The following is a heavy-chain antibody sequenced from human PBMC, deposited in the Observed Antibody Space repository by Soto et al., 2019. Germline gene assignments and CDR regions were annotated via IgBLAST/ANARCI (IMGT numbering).Heavy chain of an antibody. J-gene: IGHJ4*02. Sequence: QLQLQESGPGLVKPSETLSLTCTVSGDSISSDSYYWGWIRQPPGKGLECIGSVYYSGRTYYNPPLESRVTISVDTSKSQFSLNLRSVTAADTAVYYCARQSSGYTYGGGFDYWGQGTLVTVSS. D-gene: IGHD5-18*01. V-gene: IGHV4-39*01. CDR1: GDSISSDSYY. CDR3: ARQSSGYTYGGGFDY. CDR2: VYYSGRT.